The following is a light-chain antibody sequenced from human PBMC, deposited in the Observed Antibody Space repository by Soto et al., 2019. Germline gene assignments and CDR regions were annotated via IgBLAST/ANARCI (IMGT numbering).Light chain of an antibody. CDR3: QQYGSSHMYT. J-gene: IGKJ2*01. CDR1: QSVSSSY. Sequence: EIVLTQSPGTLSLSPGERATLSCRASQSVSSSYLAWYQQKPGQAPRVLIYGASSRATGIPDRFSGSGSGSDFTLTISRLEPEDFAVYYCQQYGSSHMYTFGQGTKLEIK. V-gene: IGKV3-20*01. CDR2: GAS.